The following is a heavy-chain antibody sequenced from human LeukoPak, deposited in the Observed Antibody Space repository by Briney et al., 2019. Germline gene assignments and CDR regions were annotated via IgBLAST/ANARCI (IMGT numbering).Heavy chain of an antibody. J-gene: IGHJ6*03. CDR2: IIPIFGTA. CDR3: ARNYYDSSGYYSSDYYYYMDV. CDR1: GRTFSSYA. V-gene: IGHV1-69*06. Sequence: SVKVSCKASGRTFSSYAISWVRQAPGQGLEWMRGIIPIFGTANYAQKFQGRVTITADKSTSTAYMELSSLRSEDTAVYYCARNYYDSSGYYSSDYYYYMDVWGKGTTVTVSS. D-gene: IGHD3-22*01.